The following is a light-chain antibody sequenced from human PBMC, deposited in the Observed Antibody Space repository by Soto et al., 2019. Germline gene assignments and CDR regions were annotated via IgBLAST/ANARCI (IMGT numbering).Light chain of an antibody. Sequence: DIQMTQSPSTLSASVGDRVTITCRASQSISSWLAWYQQKPGKAPKLLIYDASSLESGVASRFSGSGSGTEFTLTISSVQPDDFATYYCQQYNSYEWTFGQGTKVEIE. CDR2: DAS. CDR3: QQYNSYEWT. CDR1: QSISSW. V-gene: IGKV1-5*01. J-gene: IGKJ1*01.